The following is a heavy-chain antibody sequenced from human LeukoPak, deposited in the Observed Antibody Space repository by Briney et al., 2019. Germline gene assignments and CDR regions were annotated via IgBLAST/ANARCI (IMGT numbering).Heavy chain of an antibody. D-gene: IGHD3-9*01. CDR1: GYTFTGYY. Sequence: GASVKVSCKASGYTFTGYYMHWVRQAPGQGLKWMGWINPNSGGTNYAQQFQGRVTMTRDTSISTAYMELSRLRSDDTAVYYCARGLTGYTQAPGYWGQGTLVTVSS. CDR2: INPNSGGT. CDR3: ARGLTGYTQAPGY. J-gene: IGHJ4*02. V-gene: IGHV1-2*02.